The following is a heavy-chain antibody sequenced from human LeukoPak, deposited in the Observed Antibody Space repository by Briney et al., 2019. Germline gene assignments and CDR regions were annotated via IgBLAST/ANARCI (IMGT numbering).Heavy chain of an antibody. Sequence: PSETLSLTCAVYGGSFSGYYWSWIRQPPGKGLEWIGEINHSGSTNYNPSLKSRATISVDTSKNQFSLKLSSVTTADTAVYYCARGPNYILTGYYKGGPYYYYGMDVWGKGTTVTVSS. CDR2: INHSGST. D-gene: IGHD3-9*01. CDR1: GGSFSGYY. J-gene: IGHJ6*04. V-gene: IGHV4-34*01. CDR3: ARGPNYILTGYYKGGPYYYYGMDV.